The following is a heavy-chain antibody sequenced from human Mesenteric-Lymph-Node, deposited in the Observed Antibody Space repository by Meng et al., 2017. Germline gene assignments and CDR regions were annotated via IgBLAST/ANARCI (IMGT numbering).Heavy chain of an antibody. J-gene: IGHJ5*02. CDR3: ARVVPAVMSWFDP. V-gene: IGHV1-69*05. CDR1: GGTFSSYT. CDR2: IIPIFGTA. Sequence: VPLVQCGGEVKKPGSSVKVSCKASGGTFSSYTISWVRQAPGQGLEWMGGIIPIFGTANYAQKFQGRVTITTDESTSTAYMELSSLRSEDTAVYYCARVVPAVMSWFDPWGQGTLVTVSS. D-gene: IGHD2-2*01.